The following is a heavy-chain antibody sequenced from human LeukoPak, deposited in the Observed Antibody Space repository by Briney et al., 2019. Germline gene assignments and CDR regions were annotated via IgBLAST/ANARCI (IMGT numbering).Heavy chain of an antibody. V-gene: IGHV3-30*02. Sequence: GGSLRLSCAASGFVFGDYGMHWVRQAPGKGLEWVTMVRNDGSDKYYADSVKGRFTISRDNSKNTLYLQMNSLRPEDTAVYYCAKHYYGSGSQKYYFDYWGQGTLVTISS. CDR2: VRNDGSDK. D-gene: IGHD3-10*01. CDR1: GFVFGDYG. CDR3: AKHYYGSGSQKYYFDY. J-gene: IGHJ4*02.